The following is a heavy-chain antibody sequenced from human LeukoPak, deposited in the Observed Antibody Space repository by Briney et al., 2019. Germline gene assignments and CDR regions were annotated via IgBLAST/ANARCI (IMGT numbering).Heavy chain of an antibody. CDR3: ARGAIGDAFDI. V-gene: IGHV3-21*01. CDR1: GFTFSSYS. CDR2: ISSSSSYI. D-gene: IGHD2-2*01. J-gene: IGHJ3*02. Sequence: GGSLRLSCAASGFTFSSYSMNWVRQAPGEGLEWVSSISSSSSYIYYADSVKGRFTISRDNAKNSLYLQMNSLRAEDTAVYYCARGAIGDAFDIWGQGTMVTVSS.